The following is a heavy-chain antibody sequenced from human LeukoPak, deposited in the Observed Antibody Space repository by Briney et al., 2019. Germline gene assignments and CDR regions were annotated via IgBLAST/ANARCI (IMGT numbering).Heavy chain of an antibody. CDR3: ARDRRDYYGSGSYHYFDY. V-gene: IGHV3-33*01. CDR2: IWYDGSNK. Sequence: GGSLRLSCAASGFTFSSYGMHWVRQAPGKGLEWVAVIWYDGSNKYYADSVKGRFTISRDNPKNTLYLQMNSLRAEDTAVYYCARDRRDYYGSGSYHYFDYWGQGTLVTVSS. J-gene: IGHJ4*02. CDR1: GFTFSSYG. D-gene: IGHD3-10*01.